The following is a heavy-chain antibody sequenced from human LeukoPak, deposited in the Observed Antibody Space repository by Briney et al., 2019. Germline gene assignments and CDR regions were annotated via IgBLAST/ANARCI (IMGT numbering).Heavy chain of an antibody. J-gene: IGHJ5*02. CDR3: AREETYYYDSSGYYYWFDP. CDR1: GGTFSSYA. V-gene: IGHV1-69*04. D-gene: IGHD3-22*01. CDR2: IIPILGIA. Sequence: ASVKVSCKASGGTFSSYAISWVRQASGQGLEWMGRIIPILGIANYAQKFQGRVTITADKSTSTAYMELSSLRSEDTAVYYCAREETYYYDSSGYYYWFDPWGQGTLVTVSS.